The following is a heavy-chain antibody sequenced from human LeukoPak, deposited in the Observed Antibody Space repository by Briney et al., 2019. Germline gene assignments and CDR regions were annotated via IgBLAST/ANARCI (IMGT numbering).Heavy chain of an antibody. CDR1: GFSFSSYA. V-gene: IGHV3-30*02. Sequence: GGSLRLSCAASGFSFSSYAMHWVRQAPGKGLEWVAFIQYHGSNKYYADSVKGRFTISRDNSKNTLYLRMNSLRAEDTAVYYCAKDGVVVVITTGWFDPWGQGTLVTVSS. J-gene: IGHJ5*02. CDR2: IQYHGSNK. CDR3: AKDGVVVVITTGWFDP. D-gene: IGHD3-22*01.